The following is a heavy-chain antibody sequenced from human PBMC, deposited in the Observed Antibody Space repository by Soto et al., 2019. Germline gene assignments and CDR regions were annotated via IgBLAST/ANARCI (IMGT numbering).Heavy chain of an antibody. J-gene: IGHJ4*02. CDR1: GFTFSSYG. D-gene: IGHD3-9*01. Sequence: GGSLRLSCAASGFTFSSYGMHWVRQAPGKGLEWVAVIWYDGSNKYYADSVKGRFTISRDNSKNTLYLQMNSLRAEDTAVYYCARESDVLRYFDWSGPFDYWGQGTLVTVSS. V-gene: IGHV3-33*01. CDR3: ARESDVLRYFDWSGPFDY. CDR2: IWYDGSNK.